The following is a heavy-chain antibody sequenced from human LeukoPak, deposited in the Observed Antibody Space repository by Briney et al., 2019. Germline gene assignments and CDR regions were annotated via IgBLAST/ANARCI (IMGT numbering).Heavy chain of an antibody. J-gene: IGHJ6*04. CDR2: ISYDGSNK. CDR3: ARPYGSGSEYYYYGMDV. Sequence: PGRSLRLSCAASGFTFSSYAMHWVRQAPGKGLEWVAVISYDGSNKYYADSVKGRFTISRDNSKNTLYLQMNSLRAEDTAVYYCARPYGSGSEYYYYGMDVWGKGTTVTVSS. CDR1: GFTFSSYA. V-gene: IGHV3-30*04. D-gene: IGHD3-10*01.